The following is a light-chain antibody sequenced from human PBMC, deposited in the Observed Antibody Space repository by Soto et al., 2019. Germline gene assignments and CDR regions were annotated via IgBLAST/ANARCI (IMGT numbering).Light chain of an antibody. CDR1: QSVSSSY. Sequence: ELVLTQSPATLSLSTGERATLSCRASQSVSSSYLAWYQQKPGQAPRLLIYGASSRATGIPDRFSGSGSGTDFTLTFSRLEPEDFAVYYCQHYGSSPTFGQGTKV. J-gene: IGKJ1*01. CDR3: QHYGSSPT. V-gene: IGKV3-20*01. CDR2: GAS.